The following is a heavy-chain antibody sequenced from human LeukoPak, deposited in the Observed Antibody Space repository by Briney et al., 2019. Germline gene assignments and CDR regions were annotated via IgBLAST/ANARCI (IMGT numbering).Heavy chain of an antibody. J-gene: IGHJ6*02. CDR3: ARTRITMILVVVLGAYGMDV. Sequence: ASVKVSCKASGYTCTGYYMHWVRQAPGQGLEWMGWINPNSGGTNYAQKFQGRVTMTRDTSISTAYMELSRLRSDDTAVYYCARTRITMILVVVLGAYGMDVWGQGTTVTVSS. D-gene: IGHD3-22*01. V-gene: IGHV1-2*02. CDR1: GYTCTGYY. CDR2: INPNSGGT.